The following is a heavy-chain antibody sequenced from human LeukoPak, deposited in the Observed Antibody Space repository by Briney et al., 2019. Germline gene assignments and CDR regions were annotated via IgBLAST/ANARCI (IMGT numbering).Heavy chain of an antibody. D-gene: IGHD3-22*01. CDR3: ATSYDSSGCD. J-gene: IGHJ4*02. CDR1: GFTFSRYW. Sequence: GGSLRLSCAASGFTFSRYWMSWVRQAPGKGLEWVANIEEDGSAKYYVDSVKGRFTISRDNAKNSLYLQMNSLRAEDTAVYYCATSYDSSGCDWGQGTLVTVSS. CDR2: IEEDGSAK. V-gene: IGHV3-7*01.